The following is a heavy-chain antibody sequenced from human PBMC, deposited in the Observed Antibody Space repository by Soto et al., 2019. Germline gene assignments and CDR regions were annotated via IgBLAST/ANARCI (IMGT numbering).Heavy chain of an antibody. CDR2: IYYSGST. D-gene: IGHD2-2*01. J-gene: IGHJ4*02. V-gene: IGHV4-39*01. CDR1: GGSISSSSYY. Sequence: QLQLQESGPGLVKPSETLSLTCTVSGGSISSSSYYWGWIRQPPGKGPEWIGSIYYSGSTSYNPSLKGRVTIAVDTSKTQFSLKLSSVAAADTAVYYCARRSSWLQATDYWGQGTLVTVSS. CDR3: ARRSSWLQATDY.